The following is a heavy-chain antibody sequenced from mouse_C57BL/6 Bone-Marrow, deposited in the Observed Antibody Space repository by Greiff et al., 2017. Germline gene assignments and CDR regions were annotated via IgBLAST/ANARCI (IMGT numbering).Heavy chain of an antibody. D-gene: IGHD2-5*01. J-gene: IGHJ3*01. CDR3: ASESNSGSWFAD. CDR2: IDPSDSST. CDR1: GYTFTSYW. V-gene: IGHV1-69*01. Sequence: QVQLQQPGAELVMPGASVKLSCKASGYTFTSYWMHWVKPRPGQGLEWIGEIDPSDSSTNYNPKFTGKSTLTVDKSSRSAYMQLSSLTSEDSAVYYCASESNSGSWFADWGQGTLVTVSA.